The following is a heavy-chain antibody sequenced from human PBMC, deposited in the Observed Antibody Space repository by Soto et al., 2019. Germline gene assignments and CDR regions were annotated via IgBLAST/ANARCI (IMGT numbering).Heavy chain of an antibody. CDR2: ISYDGSNK. J-gene: IGHJ6*02. V-gene: IGHV3-30-3*01. CDR3: ARERRQLWSRAYYYYGMDV. CDR1: GFTFSSYA. D-gene: IGHD5-18*01. Sequence: QVQLVESGGGVVQPGRSLRLSCAASGFTFSSYAMHWVRQAPGKGLEWVAVISYDGSNKYYADSVKGRFTISRDNSKNTLYLQRNSLRAEDTAVYYCARERRQLWSRAYYYYGMDVWGQGTTVTVSS.